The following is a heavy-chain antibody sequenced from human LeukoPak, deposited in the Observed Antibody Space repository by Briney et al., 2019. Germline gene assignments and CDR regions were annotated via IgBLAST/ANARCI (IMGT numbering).Heavy chain of an antibody. D-gene: IGHD2-2*01. V-gene: IGHV4-39*01. CDR3: ASVRRGIRRGTSPPL. J-gene: IGHJ4*02. CDR1: GASISSSGYY. CDR2: IYHSGST. Sequence: SETLSLTCTVSGASISSSGYYWAWIRQPPGKGLDRIGSIYHSGSTYYNPSLKSRVTISVDTSRNQFSLKLSSVTAADTAVYYCASVRRGIRRGTSPPLWGQGTLVTVSS.